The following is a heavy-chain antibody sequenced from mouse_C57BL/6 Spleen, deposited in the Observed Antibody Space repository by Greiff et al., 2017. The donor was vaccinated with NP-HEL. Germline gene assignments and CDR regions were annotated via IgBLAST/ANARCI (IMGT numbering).Heavy chain of an antibody. Sequence: ELQLLESVPGLVRPGASVNFSCTASGFTFKTPFLNWVKQRPDKGLGWIGRIDPANGNTNYAPKFQGKATRTADTSSNTAYLQRSSLTSEDTAIYYGALDSSGYVGYWGQGTLVTVSA. J-gene: IGHJ3*01. CDR2: IDPANGNT. V-gene: IGHV14-3*01. D-gene: IGHD3-2*02. CDR1: GFTFKTPF. CDR3: ALDSSGYVGY.